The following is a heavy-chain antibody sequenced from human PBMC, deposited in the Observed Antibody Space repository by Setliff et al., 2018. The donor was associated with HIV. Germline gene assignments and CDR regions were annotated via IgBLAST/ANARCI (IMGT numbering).Heavy chain of an antibody. CDR2: INAFTGKT. V-gene: IGHV1-18*01. J-gene: IGHJ4*02. D-gene: IGHD4-17*01. Sequence: ASVKVSCKASGYTFSNYGLSWVRQAPGQGLAWVGWINAFTGKTHYAQDFQGRVTVTTDTSTDTSYMELRSLRSDDTAVYYCARDNSDYGDSAYFDYWGQGTLVTVSS. CDR1: GYTFSNYG. CDR3: ARDNSDYGDSAYFDY.